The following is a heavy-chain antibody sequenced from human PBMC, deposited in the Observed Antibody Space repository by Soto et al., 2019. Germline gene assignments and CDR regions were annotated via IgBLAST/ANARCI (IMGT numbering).Heavy chain of an antibody. J-gene: IGHJ6*02. CDR3: ARDLLPSGIAVVGYYGMDV. CDR2: IWYDGSNK. D-gene: IGHD6-19*01. Sequence: LRLSCAASGFTFSSYGMHWVRQAPGKGLEWVAVIWYDGSNKYYADSVKGRFTISRDNSKNTLYLQMNSLRAEDTAVYYCARDLLPSGIAVVGYYGMDVWGQGTTVTVSS. V-gene: IGHV3-33*01. CDR1: GFTFSSYG.